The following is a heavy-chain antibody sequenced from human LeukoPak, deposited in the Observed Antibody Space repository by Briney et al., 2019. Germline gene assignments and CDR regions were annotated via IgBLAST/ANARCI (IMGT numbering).Heavy chain of an antibody. CDR2: ISGSGDNT. V-gene: IGHV3-23*01. J-gene: IGHJ4*02. Sequence: PGGSLRLSCAASGFTFSSDWMHWVLQAPGKGLEWVSAISGSGDNTFYAGSVRGRFTISRDNSKNTLYLQMDSLRAEDTAIYYCTKDFRGSGYFFDYWGQGTPVTVSS. CDR1: GFTFSSDW. CDR3: TKDFRGSGYFFDY. D-gene: IGHD3-10*01.